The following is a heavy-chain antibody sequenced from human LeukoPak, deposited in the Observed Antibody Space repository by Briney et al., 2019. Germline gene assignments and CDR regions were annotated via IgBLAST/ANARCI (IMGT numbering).Heavy chain of an antibody. CDR2: IKQDGSEK. Sequence: GGSLRLSCAASGFTFSSYWMSWVRQAPGKGLEWVANIKQDGSEKYYVDSVKGRFTMSRDNAKNSLYLQMNSLRAEDTAVYYCARDSGETYYDILTGYQYWGQGTLVTVSS. V-gene: IGHV3-7*01. CDR1: GFTFSSYW. J-gene: IGHJ4*02. CDR3: ARDSGETYYDILTGYQY. D-gene: IGHD3-9*01.